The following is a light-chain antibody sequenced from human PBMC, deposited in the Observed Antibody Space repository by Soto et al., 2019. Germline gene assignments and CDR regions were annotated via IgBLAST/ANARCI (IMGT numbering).Light chain of an antibody. CDR3: HQRSNWPPT. J-gene: IGKJ4*01. CDR2: DAS. CDR1: QSVSTN. V-gene: IGKV3-11*01. Sequence: ETVLTQSPATLSLSPGERATLSCRASQSVSTNLAWYQQKPGQAPRLLIYDASNRATGIPARFSGGGSGTDFTLTIDSLQPEDFAVYYCHQRSNWPPTFGGGTKV.